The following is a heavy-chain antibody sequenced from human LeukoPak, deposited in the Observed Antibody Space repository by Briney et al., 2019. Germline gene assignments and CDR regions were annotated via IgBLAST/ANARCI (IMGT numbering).Heavy chain of an antibody. J-gene: IGHJ4*02. Sequence: GGSLTLSCAASGFTFSGSAMHWVRQASGKGLEWVGRIRSKANSYATAYAASVKGRFTISRDDSKNTAYLQMNSLKTEDTAVYYCTSGITMVRGVRADYWGQGTLVTVSS. CDR3: TSGITMVRGVRADY. CDR1: GFTFSGSA. CDR2: IRSKANSYAT. V-gene: IGHV3-73*01. D-gene: IGHD3-10*01.